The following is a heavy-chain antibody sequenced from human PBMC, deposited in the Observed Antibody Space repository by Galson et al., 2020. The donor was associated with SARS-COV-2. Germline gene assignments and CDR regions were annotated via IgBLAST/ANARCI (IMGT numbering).Heavy chain of an antibody. D-gene: IGHD3-3*01. Sequence: GEALKISCKASGYSITNYWIAWVRQMPEKGLGWGGIIYPGDSDTRYSPSYQGQVTMSVDKSTSTSYLQWTSLKASDTAMYYCARHENYDLMDVWGQGTTVTVSS. CDR2: IYPGDSDT. CDR1: GYSITNYW. V-gene: IGHV5-51*01. CDR3: ARHENYDLMDV. J-gene: IGHJ6*02.